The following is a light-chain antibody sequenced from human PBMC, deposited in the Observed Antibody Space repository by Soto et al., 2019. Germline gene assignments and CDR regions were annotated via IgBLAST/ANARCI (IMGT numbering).Light chain of an antibody. CDR3: QQNYITPLA. J-gene: IGKJ3*01. CDR1: QSSSSY. V-gene: IGKV1-39*01. Sequence: DIEMTQSPSSLSASVGDRVTITCRASQSSSSYLNWYQQNPGKAPTLLIYAVSNSQSGVPSRFSRSGSGTYFTLTISSLQPEDFATYYCQQNYITPLAFGPGTKVDIK. CDR2: AVS.